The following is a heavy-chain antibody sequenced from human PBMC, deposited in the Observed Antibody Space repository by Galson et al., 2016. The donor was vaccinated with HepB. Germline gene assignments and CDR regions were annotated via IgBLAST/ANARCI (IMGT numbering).Heavy chain of an antibody. CDR2: ISYDGGIK. Sequence: SLRLSCAASGFTFSSYGMHWVRQAPGKGLEWVALISYDGGIKNYADSVKGRFTISRDNSKKTLNLQMNSLRAEDTAMYYCAKGEYWNFGDYGGAFGSWGQGTLVTV. CDR3: AKGEYWNFGDYGGAFGS. D-gene: IGHD4-17*01. V-gene: IGHV3-30*18. J-gene: IGHJ4*02. CDR1: GFTFSSYG.